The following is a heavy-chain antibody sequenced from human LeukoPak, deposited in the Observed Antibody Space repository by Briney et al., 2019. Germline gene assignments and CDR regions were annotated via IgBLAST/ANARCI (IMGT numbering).Heavy chain of an antibody. V-gene: IGHV3-21*04. J-gene: IGHJ4*02. CDR1: GFTFSSYS. CDR3: ANGAAAGTPTIGDY. D-gene: IGHD6-13*01. Sequence: PGGSLRLSCAASGFTFSSYSMNWVRQAPGKGLEWVSCISSSSSYIYYADSVKGRFTISRDNFKNTLYLQMNSLRAEDTAVYYCANGAAAGTPTIGDYWGQGTLVTVSS. CDR2: ISSSSSYI.